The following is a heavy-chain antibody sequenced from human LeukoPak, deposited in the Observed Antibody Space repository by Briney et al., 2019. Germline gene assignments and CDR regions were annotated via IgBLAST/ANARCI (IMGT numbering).Heavy chain of an antibody. J-gene: IGHJ4*02. V-gene: IGHV3-30-3*01. Sequence: GGSLRLSCAASGFTFSSYALHWVRQAPGKGLVWVAVISYDGSNKYYADSVKGRFTISRDDSKNTLYLQMNSLRAEDTAVYYCARDDLDDYGDYNPDYWGQGTLVTVSS. CDR2: ISYDGSNK. D-gene: IGHD4-17*01. CDR3: ARDDLDDYGDYNPDY. CDR1: GFTFSSYA.